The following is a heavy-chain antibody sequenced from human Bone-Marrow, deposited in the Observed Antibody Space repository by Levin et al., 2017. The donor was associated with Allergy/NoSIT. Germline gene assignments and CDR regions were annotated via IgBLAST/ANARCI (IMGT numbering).Heavy chain of an antibody. CDR3: ARRYYDSSGYYYFDY. CDR1: GYTFTSYG. CDR2: ISAYNGNT. J-gene: IGHJ4*02. V-gene: IGHV1-18*01. D-gene: IGHD3-22*01. Sequence: GESLKISCKASGYTFTSYGISWVRQAPGQGLEWMGWISAYNGNTNYAQKLQGRVTMTTDTSTSTAYMELRSLRSDDTAVYYCARRYYDSSGYYYFDYWGQGTLVTVSS.